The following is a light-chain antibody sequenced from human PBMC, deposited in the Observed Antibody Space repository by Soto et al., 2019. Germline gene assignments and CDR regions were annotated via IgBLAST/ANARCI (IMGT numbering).Light chain of an antibody. CDR3: QHYYGLPV. V-gene: IGKV1-33*01. CDR1: QEISNA. J-gene: IGKJ3*01. Sequence: DIQMTQSPSSLSVSVGDRLTITCQASQEISNALSWYQEKPGKAPKLLIYDTSNLQSGVPRRFSGSRSGTDFSFTINNLQPEDVATYYCQHYYGLPVFGPGTRVQI. CDR2: DTS.